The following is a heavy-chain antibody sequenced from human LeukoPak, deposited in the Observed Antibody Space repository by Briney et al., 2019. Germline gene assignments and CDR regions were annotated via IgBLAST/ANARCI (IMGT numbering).Heavy chain of an antibody. J-gene: IGHJ4*02. CDR2: IYSGGST. CDR3: ARAYYGSGSYYLDY. D-gene: IGHD3-10*01. Sequence: PGGSLRLSCAASGFTVSSNYMSWVRQAPGKGLEWVSVIYSGGSTYCADSVKGRFTISRDNSKNTLYLQMNSLRAEDTAVYYCARAYYGSGSYYLDYWGQGTLVTVSS. V-gene: IGHV3-53*01. CDR1: GFTVSSNY.